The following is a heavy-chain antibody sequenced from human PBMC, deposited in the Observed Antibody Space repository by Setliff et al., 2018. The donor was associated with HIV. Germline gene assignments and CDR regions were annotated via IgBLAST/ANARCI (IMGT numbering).Heavy chain of an antibody. J-gene: IGHJ4*02. V-gene: IGHV4-39*07. CDR2: IDYSGNT. Sequence: PSETLSLTCTVSGGSLSSTTYYWGWIRQPPGKGLEWIGTIDYSGNTYYNPSLKSRITISVDTSKNQFSLKLSSVTAADTAVYYCERSGPVWFGEPPYYFDSWGLGTLVTVSS. CDR1: GGSLSSTTYY. D-gene: IGHD3-10*01. CDR3: ERSGPVWFGEPPYYFDS.